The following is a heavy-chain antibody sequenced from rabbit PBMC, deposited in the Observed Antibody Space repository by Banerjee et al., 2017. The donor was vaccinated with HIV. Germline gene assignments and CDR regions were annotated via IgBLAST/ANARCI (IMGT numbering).Heavy chain of an antibody. CDR1: GFDFSSGYD. J-gene: IGHJ4*01. D-gene: IGHD1-1*01. CDR3: ARDPYATGNGYPQYFNL. CDR2: IYTGSSGST. Sequence: QSLEESGGDLVKPGASLTLTCKASGFDFSSGYDMCWVRQAPGKGLEWIASIYTGSSGSTYYASWAKGRFTISKTSSTTVTLQMTSLTAADTATYFCARDPYATGNGYPQYFNLWGQGTLVTVS. V-gene: IGHV1S40*01.